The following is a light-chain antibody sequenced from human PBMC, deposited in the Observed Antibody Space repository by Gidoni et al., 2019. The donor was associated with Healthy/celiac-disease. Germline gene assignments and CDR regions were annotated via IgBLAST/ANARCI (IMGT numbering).Light chain of an antibody. CDR2: AAS. CDR3: QQSYSTLTWT. CDR1: QSISSY. Sequence: DIQMTQSPSSLSASVGDRVTITCRASQSISSYLNWYQQKPGKAPKILIYAASSLQSGVPSRFSGSGSGTDVTLTISSLQPEDFATYYCQQSYSTLTWTFGQXTKVEIK. V-gene: IGKV1-39*01. J-gene: IGKJ1*01.